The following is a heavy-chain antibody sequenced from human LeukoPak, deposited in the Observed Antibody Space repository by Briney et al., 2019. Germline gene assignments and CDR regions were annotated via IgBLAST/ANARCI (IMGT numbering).Heavy chain of an antibody. V-gene: IGHV1-18*01. Sequence: ASVKVSCKASGYTFTSYGISWVRQAPGQGLEWMGWISAYNGNTNYAQKLQGRVTMTTDTSTSTAYMELRSLRSDDTAVYYCASSSPGIWFGELAFDPWGQGTLVIVSS. D-gene: IGHD3-10*01. CDR3: ASSSPGIWFGELAFDP. J-gene: IGHJ5*02. CDR2: ISAYNGNT. CDR1: GYTFTSYG.